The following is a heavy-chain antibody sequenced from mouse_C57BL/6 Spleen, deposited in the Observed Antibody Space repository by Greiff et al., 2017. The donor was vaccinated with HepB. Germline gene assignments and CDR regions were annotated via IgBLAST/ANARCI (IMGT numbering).Heavy chain of an antibody. CDR3: ARGLAEGY. CDR2: IYPSDSET. J-gene: IGHJ2*01. V-gene: IGHV1-61*01. Sequence: QVQLQQPGAELVRPGSSVKLSCTASGYTFTSYWIDWVKQRPGQGLEWIGNIYPSDSETHYNQKFKDKATLTVDKSSSPAYMQLSSLTSEDSPVYYCARGLAEGYWGQGTTLTVSS. D-gene: IGHD2-13*01. CDR1: GYTFTSYW.